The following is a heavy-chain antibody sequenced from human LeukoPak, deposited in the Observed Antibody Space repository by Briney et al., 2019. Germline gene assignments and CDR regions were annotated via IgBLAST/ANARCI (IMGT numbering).Heavy chain of an antibody. V-gene: IGHV3-66*01. CDR3: VRDRWPGLGDF. J-gene: IGHJ6*02. D-gene: IGHD6-19*01. Sequence: PGGSLRLSCAASGFIVSENYMSWVRQAPGKGLEWVSTVYSGGRTFYADPVKGRFTISRDNSKNTLYLQMSSLRAEDTAVYYCVRDRWPGLGDFWGQGTTVTVSS. CDR1: GFIVSENY. CDR2: VYSGGRT.